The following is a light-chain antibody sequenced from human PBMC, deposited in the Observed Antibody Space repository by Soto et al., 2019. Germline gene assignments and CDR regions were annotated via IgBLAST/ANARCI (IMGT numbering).Light chain of an antibody. CDR3: QQYNNWPRT. J-gene: IGKJ1*01. V-gene: IGKV3-15*01. CDR2: GAS. Sequence: ESLMIKYTATLSVSPGERATLSCRASQSVSSNLAWYQQKPGQAPRLLIYGASTRATGIPARFSGSGSGTEFTLTISSLQSEDFAVYYCQQYNNWPRTFGQGTKV. CDR1: QSVSSN.